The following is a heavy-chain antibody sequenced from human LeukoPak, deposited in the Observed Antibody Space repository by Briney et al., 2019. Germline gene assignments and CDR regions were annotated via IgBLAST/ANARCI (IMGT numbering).Heavy chain of an antibody. J-gene: IGHJ4*02. V-gene: IGHV3-23*01. CDR1: GFTFSSYA. D-gene: IGHD3-22*01. Sequence: PGGSLRLSCAASGFTFSSYAMSWVRQAPGKGLEWVSAISGSGGSTYYADSVKGRFTISRDNSKNTLYLQMNSLRAEDTAVYYCAFTMIVVVITAFDYWGQGTLVTVSS. CDR2: ISGSGGST. CDR3: AFTMIVVVITAFDY.